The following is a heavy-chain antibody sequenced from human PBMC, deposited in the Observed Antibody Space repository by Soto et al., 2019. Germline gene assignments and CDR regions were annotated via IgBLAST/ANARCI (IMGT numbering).Heavy chain of an antibody. D-gene: IGHD3-10*01. Sequence: QVQLVESGGGVVQPGRSLRLSCAGSGFPFTSYGMHWVREGPDKGLGWVAVISYDGSDKYYADSVKGRFTISRENSKNMLYLQMNSLRPEDTALYYCVGGQYYFDYRGQGTLVIVSS. CDR1: GFPFTSYG. J-gene: IGHJ4*02. CDR3: VGGQYYFDY. CDR2: ISYDGSDK. V-gene: IGHV3-30*03.